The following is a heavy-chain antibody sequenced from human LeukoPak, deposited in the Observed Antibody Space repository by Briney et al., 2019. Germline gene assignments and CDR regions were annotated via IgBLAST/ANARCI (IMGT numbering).Heavy chain of an antibody. J-gene: IGHJ5*02. V-gene: IGHV1-69*05. CDR2: IIPIFGTA. D-gene: IGHD3-3*01. Sequence: SVKVSCKASGGNLSSYAISWVRQAPGQGLEWMGRIIPIFGTANYAQKFQGTATITTDESTTTAYMELTSLRSEDTAVYYCARYEGPWGQGTLVTVSS. CDR1: GGNLSSYA. CDR3: ARYEGP.